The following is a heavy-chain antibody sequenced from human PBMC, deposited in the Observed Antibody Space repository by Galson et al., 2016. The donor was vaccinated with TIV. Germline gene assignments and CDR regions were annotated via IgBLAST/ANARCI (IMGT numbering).Heavy chain of an antibody. V-gene: IGHV1-3*01. CDR1: GYSFSIYA. J-gene: IGHJ5*02. Sequence: SVKVSCKASGYSFSIYAMHWVRQAPGQRLEWMGWINAGNGNTKYSQKFQGRVTITRDTFASKAYMELNSLTSADTAVYYCARPPYCGGDCYKYDRWGQGTLVTVSS. CDR3: ARPPYCGGDCYKYDR. CDR2: INAGNGNT. D-gene: IGHD2-21*01.